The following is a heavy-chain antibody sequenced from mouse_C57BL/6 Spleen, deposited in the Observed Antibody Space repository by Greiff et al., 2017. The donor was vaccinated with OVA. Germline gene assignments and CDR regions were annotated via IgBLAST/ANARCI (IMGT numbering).Heavy chain of an antibody. CDR3: ARHPVYYDYDDYYAMDY. J-gene: IGHJ4*01. V-gene: IGHV5-6*02. Sequence: DVKLVESGGDLVKPGGSLKLSCAASGFTFSSYGMSWVRQTPDKRLEWVATISSGGSYTYYPDSVKGRFTISRDNAKNTLYLQMSSLKSEDTAMYYCARHPVYYDYDDYYAMDYWGQGTSVTVSS. D-gene: IGHD2-4*01. CDR2: ISSGGSYT. CDR1: GFTFSSYG.